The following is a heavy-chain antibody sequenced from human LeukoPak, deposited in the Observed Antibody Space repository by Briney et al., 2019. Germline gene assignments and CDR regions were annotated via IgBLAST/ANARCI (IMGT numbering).Heavy chain of an antibody. V-gene: IGHV3-48*04. Sequence: PGGSLRLSCAASGFTFSSYSMNWVRQAPGKGLEWVSYISSSSSTIYYADSVKGRFTISRDNAKNSLYLQMNSLRAEDTAVYYCARGKHRAGGSYYYFDYWGQGTLVTVSS. CDR3: ARGKHRAGGSYYYFDY. J-gene: IGHJ4*02. CDR2: ISSSSSTI. CDR1: GFTFSSYS. D-gene: IGHD1-26*01.